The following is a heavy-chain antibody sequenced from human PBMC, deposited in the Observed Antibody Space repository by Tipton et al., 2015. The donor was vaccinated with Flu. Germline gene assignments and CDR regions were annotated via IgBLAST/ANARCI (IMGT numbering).Heavy chain of an antibody. V-gene: IGHV4-39*07. CDR1: GGSISSSNYY. J-gene: IGHJ3*02. CDR2: IYYSGST. Sequence: LRLSCTVSGGSISSSNYYWGWIRQPPGKGLEWIGTIYYSGSTYYNPSLKSRVTISVDTSKNQFSLKLSSVTAADTAVYYCVTNLITMVRGVITTADAFDIWGQGTMVTVSS. D-gene: IGHD3-10*01. CDR3: VTNLITMVRGVITTADAFDI.